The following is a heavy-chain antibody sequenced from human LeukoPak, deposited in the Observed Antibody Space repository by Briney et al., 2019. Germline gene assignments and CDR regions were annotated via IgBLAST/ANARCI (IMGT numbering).Heavy chain of an antibody. D-gene: IGHD3-10*02. Sequence: GGSLRLSCAASGFTFSTYTMHWVRQAPGKGLEWVSSIASSSTYIYYADSVKGRFTISRDNAKNSLYLQMNSLRAEDTAVYYCAELGITMIGGVWGKGTTVTISS. V-gene: IGHV3-21*01. CDR2: IASSSTYI. CDR3: AELGITMIGGV. J-gene: IGHJ6*04. CDR1: GFTFSTYT.